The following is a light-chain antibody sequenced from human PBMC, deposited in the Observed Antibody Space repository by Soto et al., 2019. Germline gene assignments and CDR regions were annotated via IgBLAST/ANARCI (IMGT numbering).Light chain of an antibody. Sequence: EIVLTQSPGTLSLSPGERATLSCRARRSVPTDYVSWYQQKPGQPPRLLIYGASNRATVIPDRFRGSGSGTDFTLTISRLEPEDFAVYYCQQYGGSESTCGHGTKLEI. J-gene: IGKJ2*01. CDR3: QQYGGSEST. CDR2: GAS. V-gene: IGKV3-20*01. CDR1: RSVPTDY.